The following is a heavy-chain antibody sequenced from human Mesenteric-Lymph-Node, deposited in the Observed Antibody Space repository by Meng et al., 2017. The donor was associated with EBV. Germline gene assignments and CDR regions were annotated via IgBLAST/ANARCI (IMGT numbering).Heavy chain of an antibody. CDR1: GFSLSTSGVG. Sequence: QITLKESGPTLVKPTPTLPLTCTFSGFSLSTSGVGVGWIRQPPGKALEWLALIYWDDDKRYSPSLKSRLTITKDTSKNQVVLTMINMDPVDTATYYCTHINGGGNSGFLDYWGQGTLVTVSS. D-gene: IGHD4-23*01. V-gene: IGHV2-5*02. J-gene: IGHJ4*02. CDR3: THINGGGNSGFLDY. CDR2: IYWDDDK.